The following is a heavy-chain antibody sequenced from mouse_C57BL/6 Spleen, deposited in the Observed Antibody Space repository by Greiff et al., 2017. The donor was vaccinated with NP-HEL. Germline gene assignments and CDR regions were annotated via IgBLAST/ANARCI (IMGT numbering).Heavy chain of an antibody. CDR2: IDPEDGET. V-gene: IGHV14-2*01. J-gene: IGHJ2*01. CDR1: GFNINDYY. D-gene: IGHD1-1*01. Sequence: EVQLQQSGAELAKPGASVTLSCTASGFNINDYYMHRVKQRTEQGLEWIGRIDPEDGETKYAPKFQGKATITVDTSSNTAYLQLSSLTSEDTAVYYCAYYYGSSYVDWGKGTTLTVAS. CDR3: AYYYGSSYVD.